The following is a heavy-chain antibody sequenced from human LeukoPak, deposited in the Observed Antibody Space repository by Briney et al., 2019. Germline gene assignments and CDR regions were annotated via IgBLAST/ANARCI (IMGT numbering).Heavy chain of an antibody. D-gene: IGHD2-15*01. CDR3: ARGSSGGKGMDV. CDR1: GYTFTSYG. J-gene: IGHJ6*02. V-gene: IGHV1-8*01. CDR2: MNPNSGNT. Sequence: ASVKVSCKASGYTFTSYGINWVRQATGQGLEWMGWMNPNSGNTGYAQKFQGRVTMTRNTSISTAYMELSSLRSEDTAVYYCARGSSGGKGMDVWGQGTTVTVSS.